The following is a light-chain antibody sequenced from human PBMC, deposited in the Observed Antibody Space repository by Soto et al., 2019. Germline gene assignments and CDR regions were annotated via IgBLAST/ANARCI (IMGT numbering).Light chain of an antibody. Sequence: IVFTQSRCTLSLSPGRRSTLPCRASQSVPSDYLAWYHQRTGQAPRLXIYGASNRATGTPDRFSGSGSGTDFTLTISRLDTEDFALFFCQQYGSSPLTFGQGTKVDIK. CDR3: QQYGSSPLT. J-gene: IGKJ1*01. CDR1: QSVPSDY. V-gene: IGKV3-20*01. CDR2: GAS.